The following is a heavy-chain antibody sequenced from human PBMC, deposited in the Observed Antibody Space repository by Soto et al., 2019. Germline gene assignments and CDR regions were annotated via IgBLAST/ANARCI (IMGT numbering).Heavy chain of an antibody. Sequence: ASVKVSCKASGYTFTSYGISWVRQAPGQGLEWMGWISAYNGNTNYAQKLQGRVTMTSDTSTSTAYMELRSLRSDDTAVYYCARTAHILTGYSPINWFDPWGQGTLVTVSS. V-gene: IGHV1-18*01. D-gene: IGHD3-9*01. CDR1: GYTFTSYG. CDR3: ARTAHILTGYSPINWFDP. J-gene: IGHJ5*02. CDR2: ISAYNGNT.